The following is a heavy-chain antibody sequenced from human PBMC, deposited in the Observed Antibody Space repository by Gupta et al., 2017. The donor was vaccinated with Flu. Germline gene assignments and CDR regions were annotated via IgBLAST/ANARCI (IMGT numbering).Heavy chain of an antibody. CDR1: GGSINVFSFF. V-gene: IGHV4-31*03. D-gene: IGHD1-7*01. Sequence: QMQLQESGPRLVKPSQTLSLTCTVSGGSINVFSFFWAWIRQVPGKGLEWIGYIHSSGGTYYNPSLRSRLVMSIDTSKNEFSLEMTSLTAADTAIYYCARRGTYFFDFWGQGALVTVSS. J-gene: IGHJ4*02. CDR2: IHSSGGT. CDR3: ARRGTYFFDF.